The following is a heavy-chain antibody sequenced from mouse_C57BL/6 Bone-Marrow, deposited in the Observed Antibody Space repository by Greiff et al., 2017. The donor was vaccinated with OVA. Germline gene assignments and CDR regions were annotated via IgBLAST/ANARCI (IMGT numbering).Heavy chain of an antibody. CDR2: IYPGDGDT. CDR1: GYAFSSSW. V-gene: IGHV1-82*01. Sequence: VQLQQSGPELVKPGASVKISCKASGYAFSSSWMNWVKQRPGKGLEWIGRIYPGDGDTNYNGKFKGKATLTADKSSSTAYMQLSSLTSEDSAVDVCERHGNSCAWLAYWGQGTLVTVSA. J-gene: IGHJ3*01. CDR3: ERHGNSCAWLAY.